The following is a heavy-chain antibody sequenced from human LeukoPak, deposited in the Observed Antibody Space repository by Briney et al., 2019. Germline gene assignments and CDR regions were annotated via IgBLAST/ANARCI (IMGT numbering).Heavy chain of an antibody. CDR1: GGSISSYY. CDR3: ARDLGDYFDY. J-gene: IGHJ4*02. Sequence: SETLSLTCTVSGGSISSYYWSWIRQPPGKGLEWIGYIYYSGSTNYNPSLKSRVTISVDTSKNQFSLKLSSVTAADTAVYYCARDLGDYFDYWGQGTLVTVSS. CDR2: IYYSGST. V-gene: IGHV4-59*01. D-gene: IGHD2-15*01.